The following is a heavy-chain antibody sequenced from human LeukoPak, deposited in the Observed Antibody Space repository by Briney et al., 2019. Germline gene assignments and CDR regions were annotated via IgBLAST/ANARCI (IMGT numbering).Heavy chain of an antibody. CDR3: ARHDAGIAARPFDN. Sequence: PSETLSLTCTGSGGSISTYYWSWIRRPPGKGLEWIAYIHASGPTNYNPSLQSRITISVDTSKNQFSLKLSRVTAADTAVYYCARHDAGIAARPFDNWGQGTLATVSS. J-gene: IGHJ4*02. CDR1: GGSISTYY. V-gene: IGHV4-4*09. CDR2: IHASGPT. D-gene: IGHD6-6*01.